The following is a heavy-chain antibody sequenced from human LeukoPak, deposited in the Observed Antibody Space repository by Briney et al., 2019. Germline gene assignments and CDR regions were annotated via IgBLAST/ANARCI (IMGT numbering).Heavy chain of an antibody. CDR2: IYYSGST. D-gene: IGHD6-19*01. J-gene: IGHJ4*02. CDR1: GGSISSYY. V-gene: IGHV4-59*08. Sequence: SETLSLTCTVSGGSISSYYWSWIRQPPGKGLEWIGYIYYSGSTNYNPSLKSRVTISVDTSKNQFSLKLSSVTAADAAVYYCARLYSSGWYYFDYWGQGTLVTVSS. CDR3: ARLYSSGWYYFDY.